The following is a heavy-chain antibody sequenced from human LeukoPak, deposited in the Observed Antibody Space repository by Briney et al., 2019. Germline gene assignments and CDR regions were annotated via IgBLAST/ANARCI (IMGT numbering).Heavy chain of an antibody. D-gene: IGHD6-19*01. J-gene: IGHJ4*02. V-gene: IGHV2-5*01. CDR3: AHRRIAVAGTVY. Sequence: SGPTLVKPTQTLTLTCTFSGFSLSTSGVGVGWICQPPGKALEWLALIYWNDDKRYSPSLKSRLTITKDTSKNQVVLTMTNMDPVDTATYYCAHRRIAVAGTVYWGQGTLVTVSS. CDR2: IYWNDDK. CDR1: GFSLSTSGVG.